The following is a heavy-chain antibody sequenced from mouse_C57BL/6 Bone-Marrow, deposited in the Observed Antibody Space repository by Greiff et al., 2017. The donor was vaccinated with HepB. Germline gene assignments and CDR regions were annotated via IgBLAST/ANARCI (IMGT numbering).Heavy chain of an antibody. CDR2: INPSTGGT. D-gene: IGHD1-1*01. CDR1: GYSFTGYY. V-gene: IGHV1-42*01. CDR3: ARWDTTVVADY. Sequence: VQLQQSGPELVKPGASVKISCKASGYSFTGYYMNWVKQSPEKSLEWIGEINPSTGGTTYNQKFKAKATLTVDKSSSTAYMQLKSLTSEDSAVYYCARWDTTVVADYWGQGTTLTVSS. J-gene: IGHJ2*01.